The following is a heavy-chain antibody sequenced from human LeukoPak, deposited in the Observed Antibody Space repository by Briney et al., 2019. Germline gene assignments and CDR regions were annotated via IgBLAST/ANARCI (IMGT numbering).Heavy chain of an antibody. J-gene: IGHJ4*02. CDR1: GGSISSYY. Sequence: SETLSLTCTVSGGSISSYYWGWIRQPPGKGLEWIGFIYYSGSTNYNPSLKSRVTISVDTSKKQFSLRLSSVTAADTAVYYCARSGSNSFWDYWGQGTLVTVSS. D-gene: IGHD1-26*01. V-gene: IGHV4-59*08. CDR3: ARSGSNSFWDY. CDR2: IYYSGST.